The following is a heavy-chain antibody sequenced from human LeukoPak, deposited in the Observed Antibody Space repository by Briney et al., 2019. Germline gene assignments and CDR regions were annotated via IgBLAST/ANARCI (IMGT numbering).Heavy chain of an antibody. J-gene: IGHJ3*02. CDR3: ARDYYGSGTDLHDAFDI. Sequence: AASVKVSCKASGYTFTNYGISWVRQAPGQGLEWMGIINPSGGSTSYAQKFQGRVTMTRDMSTSTVYMELSGLRSEDTAVYYCARDYYGSGTDLHDAFDIWGQGTMVTVSS. CDR2: INPSGGST. V-gene: IGHV1-46*01. D-gene: IGHD3-10*01. CDR1: GYTFTNYG.